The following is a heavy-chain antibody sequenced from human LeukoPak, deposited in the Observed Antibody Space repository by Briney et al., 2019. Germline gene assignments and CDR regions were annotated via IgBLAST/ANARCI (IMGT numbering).Heavy chain of an antibody. CDR2: INTNTGNP. Sequence: ASVKVSCKASGYTFTSYAMNWVRQAPGQGLEWMGWINTNTGNPTYAQGFTGRFVFSLDTSVSTAYLQISSLKAEDTAVYYCARDGRGLTYDIFIGDAFDIWGQGTMVTVSS. CDR1: GYTFTSYA. J-gene: IGHJ3*02. CDR3: ARDGRGLTYDIFIGDAFDI. V-gene: IGHV7-4-1*02. D-gene: IGHD3-9*01.